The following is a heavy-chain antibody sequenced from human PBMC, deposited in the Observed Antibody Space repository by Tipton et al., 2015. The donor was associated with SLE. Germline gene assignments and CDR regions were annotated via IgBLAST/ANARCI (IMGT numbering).Heavy chain of an antibody. CDR2: MRFDGSNK. CDR3: TRDRVDIVTENVNFYYGMDV. D-gene: IGHD5-12*01. CDR1: GFTFSGYG. V-gene: IGHV3-30*02. J-gene: IGHJ6*02. Sequence: SLRLSCAASGFTFSGYGMHWVRQSPGKGLEWVASMRFDGSNKNYADSVKGRFTISRDNAKNSLYLQMNSLRAEDTAVYYCTRDRVDIVTENVNFYYGMDVWGQGTPVTVSS.